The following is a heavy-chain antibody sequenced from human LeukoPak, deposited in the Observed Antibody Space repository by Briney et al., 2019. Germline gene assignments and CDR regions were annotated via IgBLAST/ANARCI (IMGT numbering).Heavy chain of an antibody. J-gene: IGHJ4*02. CDR1: GYTLTELS. V-gene: IGHV1-24*01. D-gene: IGHD1-1*01. CDR2: FDPEDGET. Sequence: ASVKVSCKVSGYTLTELSMHWVRQAPGKGLEWMGGFDPEDGETIYAQKFQGRVTMTEDTSTDTAYMELSSLRSEDTAVYYCATTEGHWNDAYFDYWGQGTLVTVSS. CDR3: ATTEGHWNDAYFDY.